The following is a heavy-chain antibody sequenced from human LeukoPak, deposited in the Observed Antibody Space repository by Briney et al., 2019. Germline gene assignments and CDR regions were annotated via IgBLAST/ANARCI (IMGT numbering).Heavy chain of an antibody. J-gene: IGHJ4*02. V-gene: IGHV4-39*01. CDR3: ARTRYYYGSRSYGAPYYFDY. Sequence: SETLSLTCTVSGGSISSSSYYWGWIRQPPGKGLEWIGSIYYSGSTYYNPSLKNRLTISVDTSKNQFSLKLSSVTAADTAVYYCARTRYYYGSRSYGAPYYFDYWGQGTLVTVSS. CDR2: IYYSGST. D-gene: IGHD3-10*01. CDR1: GGSISSSSYY.